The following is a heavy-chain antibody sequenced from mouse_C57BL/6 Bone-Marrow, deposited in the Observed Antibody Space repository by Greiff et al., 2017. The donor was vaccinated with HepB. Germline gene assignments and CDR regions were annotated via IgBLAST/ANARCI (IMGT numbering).Heavy chain of an antibody. V-gene: IGHV1-19*01. CDR1: GYTFTDYY. D-gene: IGHD2-2*01. Sequence: EVQLQQSGPVLVKPGASVKMSCKASGYTFTDYYMNWVKQSHGKSLEWIGVINPYNGGTSYNQKFKGKATLTVDKSSSTAYMELNSLTSEDSAVYYCARGGYGFAYWGQGTLVTVSA. CDR3: ARGGYGFAY. J-gene: IGHJ3*01. CDR2: INPYNGGT.